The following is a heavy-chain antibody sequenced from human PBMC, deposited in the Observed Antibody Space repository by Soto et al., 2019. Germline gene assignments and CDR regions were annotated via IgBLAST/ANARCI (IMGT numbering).Heavy chain of an antibody. CDR2: IDWDDDK. CDR3: ARMVSSSQIFDY. V-gene: IGHV2-70*11. CDR1: GFSLSTSGMC. Sequence: GSGPTLVNPTQTLTLTCTFSGFSLSTSGMCVSWIRQPPGKALEWLARIDWDDDKYYSTSLKTRLTISKDPSKNQVVLTMTNMDPVDTATYYCARMVSSSQIFDYWGQGTLVTVYS. D-gene: IGHD6-6*01. J-gene: IGHJ4*02.